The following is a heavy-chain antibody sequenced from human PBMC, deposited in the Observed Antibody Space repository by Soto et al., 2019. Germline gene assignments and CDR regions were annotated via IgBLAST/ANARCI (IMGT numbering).Heavy chain of an antibody. CDR2: IWYDGSNK. J-gene: IGHJ6*02. V-gene: IGHV3-33*01. D-gene: IGHD3-3*01. Sequence: LRLSCAASGFTFSSYGMHWVRQAPGKGLEWVAVIWYDGSNKYYADSVKGRFTISRDNSKNTLYLQVNSLRAEDTAVYYCARDEGNGYDFWSGYYYYYYGMDVWGQGTTVTVSS. CDR3: ARDEGNGYDFWSGYYYYYYGMDV. CDR1: GFTFSSYG.